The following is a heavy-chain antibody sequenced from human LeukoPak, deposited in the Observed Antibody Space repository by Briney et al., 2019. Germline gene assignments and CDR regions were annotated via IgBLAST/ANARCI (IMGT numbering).Heavy chain of an antibody. CDR1: GGPISSYY. J-gene: IGHJ3*02. CDR3: ARTRSPGGAFDI. V-gene: IGHV4-59*01. Sequence: SETLSLTCTVSGGPISSYYWSWIRQPSGKGLEWIGYIYYSGSTNYNPSLKSRVTISVDTSKNQFSLKLSSVTAADTAVYYCARTRSPGGAFDIWGQGTMVTVSS. D-gene: IGHD3-10*01. CDR2: IYYSGST.